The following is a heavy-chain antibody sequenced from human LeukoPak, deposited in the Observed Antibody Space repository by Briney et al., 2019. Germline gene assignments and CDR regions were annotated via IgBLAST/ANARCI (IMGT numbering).Heavy chain of an antibody. CDR2: ISYDGSNK. D-gene: IGHD1-7*01. CDR1: GFTFSSYA. J-gene: IGHJ3*02. CDR3: ARVGPNWNYGLGAFDI. V-gene: IGHV3-30-3*01. Sequence: GGSLRLSCAASGFTFSSYAMHWVRQAPGKGLEWVAVISYDGSNKYYADSVKGRFTISRDNSKNTLYLQMNSLRAEDTAVYYCARVGPNWNYGLGAFDIWGQGTMVTVSS.